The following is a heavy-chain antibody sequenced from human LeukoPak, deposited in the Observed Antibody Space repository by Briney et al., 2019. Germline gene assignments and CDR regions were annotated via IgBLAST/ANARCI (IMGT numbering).Heavy chain of an antibody. CDR3: ARDSPDTAKGAFDI. Sequence: SVKVSCKASGGSFSSYAISWVRQAPGQGLEWMGGIIPIFGTANYAQKFQGRVMITADESTSTAYMELSSLRSEDTAVYYCARDSPDTAKGAFDIWGQGTMVTVSS. D-gene: IGHD5-18*01. V-gene: IGHV1-69*01. J-gene: IGHJ3*02. CDR1: GGSFSSYA. CDR2: IIPIFGTA.